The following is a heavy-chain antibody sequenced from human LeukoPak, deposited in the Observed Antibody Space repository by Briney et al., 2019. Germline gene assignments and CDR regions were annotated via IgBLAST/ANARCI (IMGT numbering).Heavy chain of an antibody. V-gene: IGHV4-4*07. Sequence: PSETLSLTCTVSGGCISSYYWSWIRQPAGKGLEWIGRIYTSGSTNYNPSLKSRVTMSVDTSKNQFSLKLSSVTAADTAVYYCARDQPYLAMYSSSWYYYFDYWGQGTLVTVSS. D-gene: IGHD6-13*01. CDR3: ARDQPYLAMYSSSWYYYFDY. J-gene: IGHJ4*02. CDR2: IYTSGST. CDR1: GGCISSYY.